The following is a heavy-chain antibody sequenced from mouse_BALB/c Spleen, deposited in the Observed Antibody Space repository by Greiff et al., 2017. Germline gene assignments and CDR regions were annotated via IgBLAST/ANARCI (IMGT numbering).Heavy chain of an antibody. Sequence: EVQLVESGGGLVQPGGSLKLSCAASGFTFSSYGMSWVRQTPDKRLELVATINSNGGSTYYPDSVKGRFTISRDNAKNTLYLQMSSLKSEDTAMYYCARVPLYYKGHYFDYWGQGTTLTVSS. CDR1: GFTFSSYG. V-gene: IGHV5-6-3*01. CDR3: ARVPLYYKGHYFDY. D-gene: IGHD2-12*01. CDR2: INSNGGST. J-gene: IGHJ2*01.